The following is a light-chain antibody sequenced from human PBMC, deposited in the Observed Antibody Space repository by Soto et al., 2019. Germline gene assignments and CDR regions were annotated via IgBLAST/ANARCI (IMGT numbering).Light chain of an antibody. J-gene: IGLJ2*01. V-gene: IGLV2-14*01. CDR2: EVS. CDR1: SSDVGGYNY. CDR3: SAYTSSSTLVV. Sequence: QSVLTQPASVSGSPGQSITISCTGTSSDVGGYNYVSWYQQHPCKDPKLMIYEVSNRPSGVSNRFSGSKSGNTASLTISWLQAEDEADYYCSAYTSSSTLVVFGGGTKVTVL.